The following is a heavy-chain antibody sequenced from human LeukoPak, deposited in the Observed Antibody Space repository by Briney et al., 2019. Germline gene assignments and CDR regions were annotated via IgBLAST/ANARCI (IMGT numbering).Heavy chain of an antibody. CDR2: ISSSSSYI. CDR3: ARTTAMDRPRWDY. V-gene: IGHV3-21*01. D-gene: IGHD5-18*01. CDR1: GFTFSSYS. Sequence: GGSLRLSCAASGFTFSSYSMNWVRQAPGKGLEWVSSISSSSSYIYYADSVKGRFTISRDNAKNSLYLQMNSLRAEDTAVYYCARTTAMDRPRWDYWGQGTLVTVSS. J-gene: IGHJ4*02.